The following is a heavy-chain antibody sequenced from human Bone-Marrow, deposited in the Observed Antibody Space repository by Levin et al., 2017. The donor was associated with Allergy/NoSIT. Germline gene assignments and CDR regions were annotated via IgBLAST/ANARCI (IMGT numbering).Heavy chain of an antibody. CDR1: GDTFSRYA. J-gene: IGHJ1*01. CDR2: IIPSSGTA. V-gene: IGHV1-69*13. CDR3: VGVEDTRWLAMDGY. Sequence: ASVKVSCKASGDTFSRYAISWVRQAPGQGLEWMGGIIPSSGTANYAQRLQGRVTITADESPSTASMDLSNPKSQDTAVYYCVGVEDTRWLAMDGYWGQGTLVIVSS. D-gene: IGHD5-24*01.